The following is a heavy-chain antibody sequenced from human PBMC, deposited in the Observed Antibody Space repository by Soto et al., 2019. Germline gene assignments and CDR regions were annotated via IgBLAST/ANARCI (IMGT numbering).Heavy chain of an antibody. CDR2: INPNSGGT. CDR1: GYTFTDYY. D-gene: IGHD4-4*01. CDR3: ARESAAVTSAYMDV. Sequence: GASVKVSCKASGYTFTDYYMHWVRQAPGQGLEWMGWINPNSGGTNYVQKFQGWVTMTRDTSISTAYMELSRLRSDDTAVYYCARESAAVTSAYMDVWGKGTTVTVSS. V-gene: IGHV1-2*04. J-gene: IGHJ6*03.